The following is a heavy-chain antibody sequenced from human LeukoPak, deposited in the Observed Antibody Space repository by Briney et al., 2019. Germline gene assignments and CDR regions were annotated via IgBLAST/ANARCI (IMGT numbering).Heavy chain of an antibody. CDR1: GFTFSSYA. D-gene: IGHD5-12*01. CDR3: ARDRVGYSGPHT. V-gene: IGHV3-30-3*01. J-gene: IGHJ5*02. Sequence: GRSLRLSCAASGFTFSSYAMHWVRQAPGKGLEWVAVISYDGSNKYYADSVKGRFTISRDNSKNTLYLQMNSLRAEDTAVYYCARDRVGYSGPHTWGQGTLVTVSS. CDR2: ISYDGSNK.